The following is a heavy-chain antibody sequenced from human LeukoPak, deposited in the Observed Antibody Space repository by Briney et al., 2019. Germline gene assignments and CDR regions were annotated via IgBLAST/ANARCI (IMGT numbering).Heavy chain of an antibody. J-gene: IGHJ3*02. CDR1: GFTFSSYS. CDR2: ISSSSSYI. CDR3: AKDLPAITMIRFGAFDM. Sequence: KPGGSLRLSCAASGFTFSSYSMNWVRQAPGKGLEWVSSISSSSSYIYYADSVKGRFTISRDNAKNSLYLQMNSLRAEDTAVYYCAKDLPAITMIRFGAFDMWGQGTVVTVSS. V-gene: IGHV3-21*01. D-gene: IGHD3-22*01.